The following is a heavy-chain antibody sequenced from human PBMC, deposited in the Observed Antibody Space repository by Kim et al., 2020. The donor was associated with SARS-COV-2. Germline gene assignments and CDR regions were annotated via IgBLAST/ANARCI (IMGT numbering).Heavy chain of an antibody. CDR2: IYHSGST. Sequence: SETLSLTCTVSGYSISSGYYWGWIRQPPGKGLEWIGSIYHSGSTYYNPSLKSRVTISVDTSKNQFSLKLSSVTAADTAVYYCARVGDYYDSSGYYYTYFDYWGQGTLVTVSS. J-gene: IGHJ4*02. CDR1: GYSISSGYY. CDR3: ARVGDYYDSSGYYYTYFDY. D-gene: IGHD3-22*01. V-gene: IGHV4-38-2*02.